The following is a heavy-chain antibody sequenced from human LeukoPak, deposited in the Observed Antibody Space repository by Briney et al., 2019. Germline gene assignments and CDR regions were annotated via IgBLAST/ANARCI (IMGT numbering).Heavy chain of an antibody. CDR3: ARATKQLEVIY. CDR1: GGSISSSSYY. Sequence: SETLSLTCTVSGGSISSSSYYWGWIRQPPGKGLEWIGSIYYSGSTYYNPSLKSRVTISVDTSKNQFSLKLSSVTAADTAVYYCARATKQLEVIYWGQGTLVTVSS. CDR2: IYYSGST. D-gene: IGHD2-21*01. V-gene: IGHV4-39*07. J-gene: IGHJ4*02.